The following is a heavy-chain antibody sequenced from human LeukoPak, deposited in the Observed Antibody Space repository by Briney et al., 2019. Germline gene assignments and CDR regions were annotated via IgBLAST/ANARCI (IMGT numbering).Heavy chain of an antibody. J-gene: IGHJ4*02. CDR1: GFTLSSYA. CDR3: AKMIDYGDY. V-gene: IGHV3-23*01. CDR2: ISGSGRST. Sequence: GGSLRLSCAASGFTLSSYAMGWVRQAPGKGLEWVSAISGSGRSTYYADSVKGRFTISRDNSKSTLYLQMNSLRAEDTALYYCAKMIDYGDYWGQGNLVTVSS. D-gene: IGHD2-21*01.